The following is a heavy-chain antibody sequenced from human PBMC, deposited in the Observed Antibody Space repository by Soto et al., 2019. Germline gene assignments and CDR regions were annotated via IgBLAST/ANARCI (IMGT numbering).Heavy chain of an antibody. Sequence: SETLSLTCTVSGGSISSSSYSWGWIRQPPGKGPEWIGTFYYRGSTYYNPSLNSRVTISVDTTKKQFFLKLNSVTAADTAVYYCARLQGYCIDSRCSGHYVLDAWGQGTTVT. CDR2: FYYRGST. V-gene: IGHV4-39*01. CDR1: GGSISSSSYS. J-gene: IGHJ6*02. D-gene: IGHD2-15*01. CDR3: ARLQGYCIDSRCSGHYVLDA.